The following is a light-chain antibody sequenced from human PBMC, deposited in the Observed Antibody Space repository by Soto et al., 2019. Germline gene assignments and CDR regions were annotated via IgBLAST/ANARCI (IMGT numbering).Light chain of an antibody. CDR2: GNS. J-gene: IGLJ7*01. V-gene: IGLV1-40*01. CDR1: SSNIGAGYD. CDR3: QSNDSSLSGSGV. Sequence: QSVLTQPPSVSGAPGQRVTISCTGSSSNIGAGYDVHWYQQLPGTAPKLLIYGNSNRPSGVPDRFSGSKSGTSASLAITGLQAEDEADYYCQSNDSSLSGSGVFGGGTQLTVL.